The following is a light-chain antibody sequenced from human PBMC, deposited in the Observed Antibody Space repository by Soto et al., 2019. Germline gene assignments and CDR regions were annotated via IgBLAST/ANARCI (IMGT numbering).Light chain of an antibody. CDR1: SSNIGSNT. Sequence: QSVLTQPPSASGTPGQRVTISCSGRSSNIGSNTVNWYQQLPGTAPKLLIYNNNQRPSGVPDRFSGSKSGTSASLAISGLQSEDEADYYCAAWDDSLNGLVFGGGTKVTVL. CDR3: AAWDDSLNGLV. CDR2: NNN. J-gene: IGLJ3*02. V-gene: IGLV1-44*01.